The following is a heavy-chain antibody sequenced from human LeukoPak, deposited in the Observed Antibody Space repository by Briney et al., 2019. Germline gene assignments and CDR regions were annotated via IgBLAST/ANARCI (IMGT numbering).Heavy chain of an antibody. J-gene: IGHJ6*03. D-gene: IGHD4-17*01. Sequence: ASVKVSCKASGYTFTGYYIQWVRQAPGQRLEWMGWINPTSGGTKYAQQFQGRVTMTRDTSISTAYMELNTLRSDDTAMYYCARAAGDYGDYDYFYYMDVWGKGTTVTISS. CDR1: GYTFTGYY. CDR2: INPTSGGT. V-gene: IGHV1-2*02. CDR3: ARAAGDYGDYDYFYYMDV.